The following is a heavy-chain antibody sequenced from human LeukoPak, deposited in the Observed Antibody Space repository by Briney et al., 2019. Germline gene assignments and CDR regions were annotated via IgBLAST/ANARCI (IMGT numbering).Heavy chain of an antibody. Sequence: SQTLSLTCTVSGGSISSGSYYWSWIRQPAGKGLEWIGRISTSGSTNYNPSLKSRVTISVDTSKNQFSLKLSSVTAADTAVYYCARHAAADPYYYYYMDVWGKGTTVTISS. D-gene: IGHD2-15*01. CDR1: GGSISSGSYY. CDR3: ARHAAADPYYYYYMDV. CDR2: ISTSGST. V-gene: IGHV4-61*02. J-gene: IGHJ6*03.